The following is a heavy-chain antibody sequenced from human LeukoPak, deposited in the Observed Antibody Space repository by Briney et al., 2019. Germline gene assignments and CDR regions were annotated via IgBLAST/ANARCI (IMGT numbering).Heavy chain of an antibody. CDR1: GFNFSSYA. CDR3: AKATSTSDFDY. CDR2: ISGSGGST. J-gene: IGHJ4*02. Sequence: GGSLRLSCAASGFNFSSYAMSWVRQAPGKGLEWVSGISGSGGSTYYADSAKGRFTISRDNSEHTLSLQMNSLRADDTAVYYCAKATSTSDFDYWGQGTLVTVSS. V-gene: IGHV3-23*01. D-gene: IGHD2-2*01.